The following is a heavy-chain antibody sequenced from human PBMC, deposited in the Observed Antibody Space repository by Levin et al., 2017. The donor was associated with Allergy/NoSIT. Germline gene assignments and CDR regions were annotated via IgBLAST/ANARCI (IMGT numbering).Heavy chain of an antibody. V-gene: IGHV3-48*01. CDR2: ISSSSSTI. CDR1: GFTFSSYS. CDR3: ARGWFGELSNAFDI. D-gene: IGHD3-10*01. J-gene: IGHJ3*02. Sequence: AGGSLRLSCAASGFTFSSYSMNWVRQAPGKGLEWVSYISSSSSTIYYADSVKGRFTISRDNAKNSLYLQMNSLRAEDTAVYYCARGWFGELSNAFDIWGQGTMVTVSS.